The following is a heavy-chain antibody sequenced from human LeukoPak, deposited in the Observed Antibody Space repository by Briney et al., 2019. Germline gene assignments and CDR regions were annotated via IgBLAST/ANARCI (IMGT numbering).Heavy chain of an antibody. CDR3: ARDTGLERRGGAFDS. V-gene: IGHV3-30-3*01. J-gene: IGHJ4*02. CDR1: GFTFSNYA. Sequence: PGGSLRLSCVASGFTFSNYAMHWVRQAPGKGLEWVAVMSYDTSKKFYADSVKGRFTISRDNSKNTLYLQMNSLRTEDTAVYYCARDTGLERRGGAFDSWGQGTLVTVSS. CDR2: MSYDTSKK. D-gene: IGHD1-1*01.